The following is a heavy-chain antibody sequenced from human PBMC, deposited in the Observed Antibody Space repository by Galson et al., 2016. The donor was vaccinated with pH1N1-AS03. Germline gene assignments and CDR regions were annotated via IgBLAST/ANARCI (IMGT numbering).Heavy chain of an antibody. CDR2: IDPNSGVT. D-gene: IGHD2/OR15-2a*01. CDR3: ARDPRGPCTSTTCATAYYFGMDV. CDR1: GYTFTGFY. J-gene: IGHJ6*02. Sequence: QSGAEVTKPGASVKVSCKASGYTFTGFYVHWVRQAPGQGLEWMGWIDPNSGVTNYAQKFQAWVTMTRDTSSTTAYMEVSGLKSDDTAVYYCARDPRGPCTSTTCATAYYFGMDVWGQGTTVIVSS. V-gene: IGHV1-2*04.